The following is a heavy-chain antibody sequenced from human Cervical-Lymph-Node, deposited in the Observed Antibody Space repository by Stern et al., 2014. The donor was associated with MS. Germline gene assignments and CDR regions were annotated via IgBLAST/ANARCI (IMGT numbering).Heavy chain of an antibody. CDR1: GGSISSGNYY. Sequence: VQLVESGPGLVKPSQTLSLTCTVSGGSISSGNYYWSWIRQPAGEGLEWIGRIYSSGSTQYNPPLKSRVTISADTSTKPFSLRLSSGTAADTAVYYCARGNYDVLTDNGGHGFDIWGQGTMVTVSS. V-gene: IGHV4-61*02. CDR2: IYSSGST. J-gene: IGHJ3*02. D-gene: IGHD3-9*01. CDR3: ARGNYDVLTDNGGHGFDI.